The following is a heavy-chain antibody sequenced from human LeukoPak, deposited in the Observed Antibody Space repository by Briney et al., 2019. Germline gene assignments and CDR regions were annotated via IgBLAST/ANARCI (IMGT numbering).Heavy chain of an antibody. Sequence: GGSLRLSCAASGFTFSSYAMHWVRQAPGKGLEYVSAISSNGGSTYYANSVKGRFTISRDSSKNTLYLQMGSLRAEDMAVYYCASTYGSGSLWGQGTLVTVSS. CDR1: GFTFSSYA. J-gene: IGHJ4*02. CDR3: ASTYGSGSL. D-gene: IGHD3-10*01. CDR2: ISSNGGST. V-gene: IGHV3-64*01.